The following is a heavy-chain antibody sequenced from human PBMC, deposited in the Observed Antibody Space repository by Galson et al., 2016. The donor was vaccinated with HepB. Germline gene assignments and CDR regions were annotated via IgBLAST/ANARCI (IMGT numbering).Heavy chain of an antibody. Sequence: SETLSLTCTVSGGSISGYYWSWLRQPPGKGPERIGYIHYTGTTNYNPSLESRVTISVDTSENRFSLTVRSVTAADTAVYYCARKYSRFWFDSWGQGTLVAVSS. CDR1: GGSISGYY. V-gene: IGHV4-59*01. CDR2: IHYTGTT. D-gene: IGHD4-11*01. J-gene: IGHJ5*01. CDR3: ARKYSRFWFDS.